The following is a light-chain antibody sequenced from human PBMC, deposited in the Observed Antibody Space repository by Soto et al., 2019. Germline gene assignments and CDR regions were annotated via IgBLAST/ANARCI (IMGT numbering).Light chain of an antibody. J-gene: IGKJ3*01. V-gene: IGKV1-5*03. CDR3: QQYNTYSWFT. CDR1: QSISKG. Sequence: DIQMTQSPSTLSASVGDRVTITCRASQSISKGLAWYQQKPGKAPKLLIYQASSLESGVPSRFSGSGSGTEFTLTISSLQPDDCATYYCQQYNTYSWFTFGPGTKVDIK. CDR2: QAS.